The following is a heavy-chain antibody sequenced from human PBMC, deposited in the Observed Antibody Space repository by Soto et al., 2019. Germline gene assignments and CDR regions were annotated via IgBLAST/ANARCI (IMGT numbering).Heavy chain of an antibody. CDR2: IWSGGSDK. CDR3: ARVYGSGTYPIDY. D-gene: IGHD3-10*01. J-gene: IGHJ4*02. V-gene: IGHV3-33*01. CDR1: GFAFSSYG. Sequence: QVQLVESGGGVVQPGRSLRLSCAASGFAFSSYGMHWVRQAPGKGLEGVTVIWSGGSDKYYADSVKGRFTISRDNSKNSVYLQMNSLRAEDTAVYYCARVYGSGTYPIDYWGQGTLVTVSS.